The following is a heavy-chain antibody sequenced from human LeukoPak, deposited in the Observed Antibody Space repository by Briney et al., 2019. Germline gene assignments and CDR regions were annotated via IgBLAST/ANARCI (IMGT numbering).Heavy chain of an antibody. D-gene: IGHD6-6*01. J-gene: IGHJ4*02. CDR3: AKPSIAVFDY. CDR2: IKEDGSEK. Sequence: GGSLRLSCAASGFTFSTYWMSWVRQAPGKGLEWVANIKEDGSEKYYVDSVKGRFTISRDNAKNSVYLQMNSLRAEDTAVYYCAKPSIAVFDYWGQGTLVTVSS. CDR1: GFTFSTYW. V-gene: IGHV3-7*01.